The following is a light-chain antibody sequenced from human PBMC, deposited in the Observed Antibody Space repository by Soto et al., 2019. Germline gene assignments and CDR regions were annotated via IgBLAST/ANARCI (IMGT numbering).Light chain of an antibody. J-gene: IGKJ1*01. CDR3: QQYISYST. V-gene: IGKV1-5*03. CDR1: QSISSW. Sequence: DIQMPQSPYTLSASVGDRVTITCRASQSISSWLAWYQQKPGKAPKLLIYKASSLESGVPSRFSGSGSGTEFTLTISSLQPDDFATYYCQQYISYSTSCQGANVDNK. CDR2: KAS.